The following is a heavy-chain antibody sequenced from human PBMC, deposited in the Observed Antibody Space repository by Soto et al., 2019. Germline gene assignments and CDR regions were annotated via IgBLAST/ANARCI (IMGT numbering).Heavy chain of an antibody. J-gene: IGHJ6*02. V-gene: IGHV3-30-3*01. Sequence: ESGGGVVQPGRSLRLSCAASGFTFSGYAMHWVRQAPGKGLEWVTYISYDGSDKWYADSVKGRFTISRHNSKNTLNLQMNSLRAEYTAVYYCATWYYDTSKTYYYGMDVWGQGTTVTVSS. CDR2: ISYDGSDK. CDR1: GFTFSGYA. D-gene: IGHD3-16*01. CDR3: ATWYYDTSKTYYYGMDV.